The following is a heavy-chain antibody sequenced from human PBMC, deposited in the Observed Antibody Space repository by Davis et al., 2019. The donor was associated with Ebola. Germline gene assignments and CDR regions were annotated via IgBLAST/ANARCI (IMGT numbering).Heavy chain of an antibody. V-gene: IGHV1-69*06. CDR1: GGTFSSYA. D-gene: IGHD2-15*01. CDR2: IIPIFGTA. J-gene: IGHJ6*02. CDR3: AQRRETGYCSGGSCYNYYYGMDV. Sequence: AASVKVSCKASGGTFSSYAISWVRQAPGQGLEWMGGIIPIFGTANYAQKFQGRVTITADKSTSTAYMELSSLRSEDTAVYYCAQRRETGYCSGGSCYNYYYGMDVWGQGTTVTVSS.